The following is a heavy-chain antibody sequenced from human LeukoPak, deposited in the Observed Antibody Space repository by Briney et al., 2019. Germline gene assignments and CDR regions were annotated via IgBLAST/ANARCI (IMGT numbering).Heavy chain of an antibody. CDR3: ARTGSKLRFLEWPVDY. Sequence: SETLSLTCAVYGGSFSGYYWSWIRQPPGKGLEWIGEINHSGSTNYNPSLKSRVTISVDTSKNQFSLKLSSVTAADTAVYYCARTGSKLRFLEWPVDYWGQGTLVTVSS. CDR2: INHSGST. CDR1: GGSFSGYY. J-gene: IGHJ4*02. D-gene: IGHD3-3*01. V-gene: IGHV4-34*01.